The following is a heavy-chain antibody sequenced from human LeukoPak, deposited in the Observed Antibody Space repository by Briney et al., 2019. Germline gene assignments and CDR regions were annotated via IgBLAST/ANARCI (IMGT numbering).Heavy chain of an antibody. Sequence: KSGGSLRLSCAASGFTFSSYSMNWVRQAPGKGLEWVSSISSSSSYIYYADSVKGRFTISRDNAKNSLYLQMNSLRAEDTAVYYCAKDQKEGGYKSEYYDFWSGFYQNYWGQGTLVTVSS. V-gene: IGHV3-21*01. J-gene: IGHJ4*02. CDR2: ISSSSSYI. CDR3: AKDQKEGGYKSEYYDFWSGFYQNY. D-gene: IGHD3-3*01. CDR1: GFTFSSYS.